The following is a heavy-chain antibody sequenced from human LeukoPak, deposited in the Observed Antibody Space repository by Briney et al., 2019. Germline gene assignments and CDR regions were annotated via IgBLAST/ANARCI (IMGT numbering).Heavy chain of an antibody. CDR2: ISGSGGNT. CDR3: ANAGIVVAGTLVY. V-gene: IGHV3-23*01. Sequence: GGSLSLSCAASGFTFSSYVMSWVRQAPGKGLEWVSAISGSGGNTYYADSVKGRFTISRDNSKNTLYLQMNSLRAEDTAVYYCANAGIVVAGTLVYWGQGTLVTVCS. J-gene: IGHJ4*02. CDR1: GFTFSSYV. D-gene: IGHD6-19*01.